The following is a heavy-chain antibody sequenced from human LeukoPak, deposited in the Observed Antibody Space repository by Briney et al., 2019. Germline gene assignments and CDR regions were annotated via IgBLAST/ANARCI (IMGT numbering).Heavy chain of an antibody. CDR2: IIPIFGTA. J-gene: IGHJ3*02. Sequence: ASVKVSCKASGGTFSSYAISWVRQAPGQGLEWMGGIIPIFGTANYAQKFQGRVTITADESTSTAYMELSSLRSEDTAVYYCASGGNIVVVPAASAFDIWGQGTMVTVSS. CDR3: ASGGNIVVVPAASAFDI. V-gene: IGHV1-69*13. CDR1: GGTFSSYA. D-gene: IGHD2-2*01.